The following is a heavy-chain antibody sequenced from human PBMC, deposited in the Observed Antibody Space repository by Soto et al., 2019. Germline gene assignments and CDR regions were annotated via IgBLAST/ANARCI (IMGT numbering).Heavy chain of an antibody. J-gene: IGHJ4*01. CDR3: ARKDIAGNSVDF. CDR1: GYSFTTYW. D-gene: IGHD6-13*01. CDR2: IYPGDSDT. Sequence: PGESLKISCKASGYSFTTYWIGWVRQMPGKGLEWMGIIYPGDSDTRYSPSFQGQVTISADKSISTAYLQWSSLKASDSAMFYCARKDIAGNSVDFWGHGTLVTVSS. V-gene: IGHV5-51*01.